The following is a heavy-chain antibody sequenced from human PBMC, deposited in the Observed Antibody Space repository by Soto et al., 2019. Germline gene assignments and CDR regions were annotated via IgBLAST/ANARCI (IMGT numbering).Heavy chain of an antibody. CDR1: GGSISSGGYS. Sequence: QLQLQESGSGLVKPSQTLSLTCAVSGGSISSGGYSWSWIRQPPGKGLEWIGYTYHSGSTHYNPTLKSGVTTSVDRSKNQFPLKLGSVTAADTAVYYCARVPGLWGRGTLVTVSS. J-gene: IGHJ2*01. CDR2: TYHSGST. CDR3: ARVPGL. V-gene: IGHV4-30-2*01.